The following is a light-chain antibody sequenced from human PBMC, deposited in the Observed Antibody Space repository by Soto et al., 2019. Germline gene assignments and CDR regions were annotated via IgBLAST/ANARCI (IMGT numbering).Light chain of an antibody. Sequence: QSALTQPASVSGSPGQSITISCTGSSNDVGGYNYVSWHQQHPGKAPKLIIYEVNNRPSGVSHRFSASKSGNTASLTISGLQPEDEADYYGSSYTSSATLLFGGGTKVTVL. CDR2: EVN. J-gene: IGLJ2*01. V-gene: IGLV2-14*01. CDR1: SNDVGGYNY. CDR3: SSYTSSATLL.